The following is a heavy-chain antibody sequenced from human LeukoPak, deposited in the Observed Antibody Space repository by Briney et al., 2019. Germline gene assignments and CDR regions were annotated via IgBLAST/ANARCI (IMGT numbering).Heavy chain of an antibody. CDR1: GGSISSSSYY. V-gene: IGHV4-39*07. Sequence: PSETLSLTCTVSGGSISSSSYYWGWIRQPPGKGLEWIGSIYYSGSTYYNPSLKSRVTISVDTSKNQFSLKLSSVTAADTAVYYCARDNPPSPYYYYGMDVWGQGTTVTVSS. CDR3: ARDNPPSPYYYYGMDV. CDR2: IYYSGST. J-gene: IGHJ6*02.